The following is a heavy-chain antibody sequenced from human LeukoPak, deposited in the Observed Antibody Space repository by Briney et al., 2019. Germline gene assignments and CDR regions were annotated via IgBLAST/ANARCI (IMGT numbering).Heavy chain of an antibody. J-gene: IGHJ4*02. V-gene: IGHV3-21*01. CDR2: ISSASSYI. CDR1: GFSFSIYS. Sequence: GGSLRLSCAASGFSFSIYSMNWVRQAPGKGLEWVSSISSASSYIYYTDSVKGRFTISRDDAKNSLYLQMNSLRAEDTAVYYCARDSPESPLKEWLFDYWGQGTLVTVSS. CDR3: ARDSPESPLKEWLFDY. D-gene: IGHD6-19*01.